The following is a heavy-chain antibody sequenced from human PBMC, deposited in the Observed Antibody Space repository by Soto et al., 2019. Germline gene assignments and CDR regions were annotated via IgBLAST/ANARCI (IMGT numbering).Heavy chain of an antibody. J-gene: IGHJ4*02. Sequence: QVQLVESGGGVVQPGRSLRLSCAASGFTFSSYGMHWVRQAPGKGLEWVAVIWYDGSNKYYADSVKGRFTISRDNSKNTLYLQMNSLRAEDTAVYYYARDSLRCDGACGNYYDSSGKDYWGQGTLVTVSS. D-gene: IGHD3-22*01. CDR2: IWYDGSNK. V-gene: IGHV3-33*01. CDR1: GFTFSSYG. CDR3: ARDSLRCDGACGNYYDSSGKDY.